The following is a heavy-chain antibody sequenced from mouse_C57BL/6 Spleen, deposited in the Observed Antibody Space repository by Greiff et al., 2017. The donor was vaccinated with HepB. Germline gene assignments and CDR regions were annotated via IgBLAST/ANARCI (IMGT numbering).Heavy chain of an antibody. Sequence: EVQVVESGPGLVKPSQSLSLTCSVTGYSITSGYYWNWIRQFPGNKLEWMGYISYDGSNNYNPSLKNRISITRDTSKNQFFLKLNSVTTEDTATYYCAREGGNVVATKGAMDYWGQGTSVTVSS. V-gene: IGHV3-6*01. CDR3: AREGGNVVATKGAMDY. CDR2: ISYDGSN. D-gene: IGHD1-1*01. CDR1: GYSITSGYY. J-gene: IGHJ4*01.